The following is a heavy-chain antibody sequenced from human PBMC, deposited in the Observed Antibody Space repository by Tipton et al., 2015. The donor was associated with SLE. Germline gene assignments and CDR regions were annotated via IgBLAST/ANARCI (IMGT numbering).Heavy chain of an antibody. CDR1: GGTFSSYT. J-gene: IGHJ2*01. CDR2: IIPIFATA. Sequence: QSGAEVKKPGASVKVSCKASGGTFSSYTITWVRQAPGQGLEWVGGIIPIFATANYAQKFQGRVTITADESTSTAYMELSSLRSEDTAVYYCASRDCSTISCFNWYFDLWGRGTLATVSS. V-gene: IGHV1-69*13. D-gene: IGHD2-2*01. CDR3: ASRDCSTISCFNWYFDL.